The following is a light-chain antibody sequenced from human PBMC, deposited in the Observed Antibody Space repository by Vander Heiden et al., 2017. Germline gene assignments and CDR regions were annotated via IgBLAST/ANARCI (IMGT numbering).Light chain of an antibody. Sequence: DIVMTQSPASLAVSLGERATINCKSSQSVLHSSNNKNYLAWYQQKPGQPPKLLIYWASTRESGVPDRFSGSGSGTDFTLTISSLQAEDVAVYYCQQYYSTPWTFGQGTKVEIK. CDR3: QQYYSTPWT. V-gene: IGKV4-1*01. CDR1: QSVLHSSNNKNY. CDR2: WAS. J-gene: IGKJ1*01.